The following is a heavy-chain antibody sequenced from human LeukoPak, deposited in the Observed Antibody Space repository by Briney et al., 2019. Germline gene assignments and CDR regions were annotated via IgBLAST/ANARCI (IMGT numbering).Heavy chain of an antibody. CDR2: ISGGSSTI. Sequence: HPGGSLRLSCAASGFAFSSYWMSWVRQAPGRGLEWLSYISGGSSTIYYADSVKGRFTISRDNARNSLYLQMNSLRAEDTAVYYCASYTVIALISIPDIWGQGTMVTVSS. D-gene: IGHD3/OR15-3a*01. V-gene: IGHV3-48*04. CDR3: ASYTVIALISIPDI. CDR1: GFAFSSYW. J-gene: IGHJ3*02.